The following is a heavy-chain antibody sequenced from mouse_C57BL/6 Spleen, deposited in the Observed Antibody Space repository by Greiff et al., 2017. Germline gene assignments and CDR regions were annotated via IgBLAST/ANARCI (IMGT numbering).Heavy chain of an antibody. CDR2: IHPNSGST. CDR3: ARKGDDGELLAMDN. J-gene: IGHJ4*01. D-gene: IGHD2-2*01. CDR1: GYTFTSYW. Sequence: VQLQQPGAELVQPGASVKLSSKASGYTFTSYWMHWVKQRPGQGLEWIGMIHPNSGSTNYNEKFKSKATLTVDKSSSTAYMQLSSLTSEDSAVYYCARKGDDGELLAMDNRGQGDSVTVST. V-gene: IGHV1-64*01.